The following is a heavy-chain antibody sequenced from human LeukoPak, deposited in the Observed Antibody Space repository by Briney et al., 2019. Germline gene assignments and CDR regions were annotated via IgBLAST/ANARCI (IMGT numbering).Heavy chain of an antibody. V-gene: IGHV4-59*01. CDR3: ARSVGAWDVFDP. D-gene: IGHD2-15*01. CDR2: IFYSGST. J-gene: IGHJ3*01. CDR1: GGSINSYY. Sequence: SETLSLTCTVSGGSINSYYWSWIRPPPGKGLEWIGHIFYSGSTNYNPSLKSRVTISVDTSKNQFSLRLSSVTAADTAVYHCARSVGAWDVFDPWGQGTMVTVSS.